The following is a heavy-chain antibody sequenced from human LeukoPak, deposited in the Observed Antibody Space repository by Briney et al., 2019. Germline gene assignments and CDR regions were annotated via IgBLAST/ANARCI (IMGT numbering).Heavy chain of an antibody. CDR3: AKERGLKLTRWFDP. J-gene: IGHJ5*02. D-gene: IGHD4-23*01. Sequence: RSGGSLRLSCAASGFTFSSYGMHRVRQAPGKGLEWVAVISYDGSNKYYADSVKGRFTISRDNSKNTLYQQMNSLRAEDTAVYYCAKERGLKLTRWFDPWGQGTLVTVSS. CDR2: ISYDGSNK. V-gene: IGHV3-30*18. CDR1: GFTFSSYG.